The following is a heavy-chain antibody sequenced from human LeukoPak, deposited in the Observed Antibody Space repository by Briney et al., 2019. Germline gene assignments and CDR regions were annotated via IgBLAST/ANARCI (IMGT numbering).Heavy chain of an antibody. CDR1: GFTSSNYG. V-gene: IGHV3-21*01. CDR2: IGGLFSI. J-gene: IGHJ4*02. Sequence: PGGSLRLSWAASGFTSSNYGMKWVRQAQEKWLDWVSSIGGLFSIYYADSVKDRFTISRDNAKNSLYLQMNNLRAEDTAVYYCAREEGYTYGEGFDYWGQGTLVTVSS. CDR3: AREEGYTYGEGFDY. D-gene: IGHD5-18*01.